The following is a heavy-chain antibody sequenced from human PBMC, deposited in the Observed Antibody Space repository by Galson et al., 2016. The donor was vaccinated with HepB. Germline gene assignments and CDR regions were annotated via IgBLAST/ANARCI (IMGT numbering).Heavy chain of an antibody. D-gene: IGHD2-2*01. CDR1: GFTFSSHA. J-gene: IGHJ4*02. V-gene: IGHV3-30-3*01. CDR2: ISFDGNNN. CDR3: ARGGNYQLPPL. Sequence: LRLSCAASGFTFSSHAMHWVRQAPGKGLEWLAVISFDGNNNFYMDSVKGRFTLSRDNSKNTAFLQMNSLRVDDTGVYYCARGGNYQLPPLWGQGTLVTVSS.